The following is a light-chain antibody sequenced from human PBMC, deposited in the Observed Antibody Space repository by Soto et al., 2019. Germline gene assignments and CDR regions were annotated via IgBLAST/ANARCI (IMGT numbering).Light chain of an antibody. J-gene: IGKJ4*02. CDR1: QNIGSS. Sequence: EIVLTQSPATLSLSPGERATLSCRASQNIGSSLAWFQQKPGQAPRLLMYDASNRATGIPARFSGSGSGTDFTLTNSSLEPEDFAVYFCQQRSIWPLTCGGGTKVEIK. CDR2: DAS. V-gene: IGKV3-11*01. CDR3: QQRSIWPLT.